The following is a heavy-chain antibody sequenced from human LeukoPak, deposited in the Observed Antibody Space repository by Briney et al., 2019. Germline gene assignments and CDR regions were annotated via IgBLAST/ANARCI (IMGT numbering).Heavy chain of an antibody. Sequence: PSETLSLTCTVYGGSFSGYYWSWIRQPPGKGLEWIGEINHSGSTNYNPSLKSRVTISVDTSKNQFSLKLSSVTAADTAVYYCASWSSSGWYNWFDPWGQGTLVTVSS. J-gene: IGHJ5*02. CDR2: INHSGST. CDR3: ASWSSSGWYNWFDP. CDR1: GGSFSGYY. D-gene: IGHD6-19*01. V-gene: IGHV4-34*01.